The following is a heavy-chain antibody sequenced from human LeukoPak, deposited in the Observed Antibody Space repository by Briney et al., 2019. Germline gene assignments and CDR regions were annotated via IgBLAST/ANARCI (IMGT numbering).Heavy chain of an antibody. CDR2: IYHSGST. J-gene: IGHJ5*02. CDR1: GGSISSGGYS. CDR3: ASLNYDILTGWWFDP. Sequence: SETLSLTCTVSGGSISSGGYSWSWIRQPPGKGLEWIGYIYHSGSTYYNPSLKSRVTISVDRSKNQFSLKLSSVTAADTAVYYCASLNYDILTGWWFDPWGQGTLVTVSS. D-gene: IGHD3-9*01. V-gene: IGHV4-30-2*01.